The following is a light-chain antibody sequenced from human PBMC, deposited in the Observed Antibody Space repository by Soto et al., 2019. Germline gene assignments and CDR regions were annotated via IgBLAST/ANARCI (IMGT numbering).Light chain of an antibody. CDR1: QTISSW. CDR3: QHYNSYSEA. CDR2: KAS. Sequence: DIQMTQSPSTLSGSVGDRVTITCRASQTISSWLAWYQQKPGKAPKLLIYKASTLISGVPSRFSGSGSGTEFTLTISSLQPDDFATYYCQHYNSYSEAFGKGTKVELK. J-gene: IGKJ1*01. V-gene: IGKV1-5*03.